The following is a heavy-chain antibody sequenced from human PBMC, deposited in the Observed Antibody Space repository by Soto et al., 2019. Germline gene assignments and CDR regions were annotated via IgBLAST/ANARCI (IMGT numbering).Heavy chain of an antibody. CDR3: TRDWEITVSTWSFGGF. J-gene: IGHJ4*02. D-gene: IGHD3-10*01. Sequence: QVQLVQSGAEVKKPGSSVKVSCKASGGTFSPYTINWVQQAPGQGLEWMGRIIPFHGVTNYAQKFQARVTITADKSTSTAYMELSGPRFEDTAMYYCTRDWEITVSTWSFGGFWGRGTLVTVSS. CDR2: IIPFHGVT. CDR1: GGTFSPYT. V-gene: IGHV1-69*08.